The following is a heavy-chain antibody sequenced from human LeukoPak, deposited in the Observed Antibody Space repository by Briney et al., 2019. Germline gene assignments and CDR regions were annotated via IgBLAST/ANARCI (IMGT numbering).Heavy chain of an antibody. V-gene: IGHV4-59*12. CDR3: ARDILATSIAAPSY. CDR1: GGSISRYY. D-gene: IGHD6-6*01. J-gene: IGHJ4*02. CDR2: IYYSGST. Sequence: SETLSLTCTVSGGSISRYYWSWMRQPPGKGREGIGYIYYSGSTNYNPSLKSRVTMSVGTSNNQFSLRLSSVNAADTAVYSCARDILATSIAAPSYWGQGTLVTVSS.